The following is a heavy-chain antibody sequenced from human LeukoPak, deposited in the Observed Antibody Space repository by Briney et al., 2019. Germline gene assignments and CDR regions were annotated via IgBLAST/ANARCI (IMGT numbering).Heavy chain of an antibody. Sequence: GGSLRLSCAASGFTFSSYGMHWFRQAPGKGLEWVGFIRGKAHGGTAQYAASVKGRFTISRDDSKSIAYLQMNSLKTEDTAVYYCSKEGYSSSFDYWGQGTLVTVSS. CDR1: GFTFSSYG. D-gene: IGHD6-6*01. CDR3: SKEGYSSSFDY. CDR2: IRGKAHGGTA. V-gene: IGHV3-49*03. J-gene: IGHJ4*02.